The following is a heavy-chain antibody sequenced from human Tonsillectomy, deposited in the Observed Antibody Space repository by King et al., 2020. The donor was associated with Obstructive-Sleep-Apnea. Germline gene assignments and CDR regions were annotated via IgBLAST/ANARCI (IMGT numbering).Heavy chain of an antibody. CDR3: ARQVGATLFDY. J-gene: IGHJ4*02. D-gene: IGHD1-26*01. CDR1: GFTFSDYY. V-gene: IGHV3-11*06. CDR2: ISSSSSYT. Sequence: VQLVESGGGLVKPGGSLRLSCAASGFTFSDYYMSWIRQAPGKGLEWVSYISSSSSYTNYADSVKGRFTIAKENAKNSLYLQMNSLRAEDTAVYYCARQVGATLFDYWGQGTLVTVSS.